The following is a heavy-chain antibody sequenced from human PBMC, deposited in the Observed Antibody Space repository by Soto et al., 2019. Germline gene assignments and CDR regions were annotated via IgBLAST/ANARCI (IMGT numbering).Heavy chain of an antibody. D-gene: IGHD7-27*01. CDR1: GGSSSSSSYY. J-gene: IGHJ4*02. CDR2: IYSGGSI. Sequence: PSETLSLTCTVPGGSSSSSSYYWGWIRQPPDKGLEWIGSIYSGGSIYNNPSLTSRATISVDTSKNQFSLQLSSVSAADTAVYYCARGPSGDKVDYWGRGTLVTVSS. V-gene: IGHV4-39*07. CDR3: ARGPSGDKVDY.